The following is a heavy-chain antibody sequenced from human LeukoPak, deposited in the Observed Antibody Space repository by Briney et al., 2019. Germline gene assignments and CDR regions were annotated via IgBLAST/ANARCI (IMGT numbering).Heavy chain of an antibody. CDR2: ISYDGSNK. V-gene: IGHV3-30-3*01. D-gene: IGHD6-19*01. Sequence: PGGSLRLSCAASGFTFSSYAMHWVRQAPGKGLEWVAVISYDGSNKYYADSVKGRFTIPRDNSKNTLYLQMNSLRAEDTAVYYCASLPQQWLVRGWGQGTLVTVSS. J-gene: IGHJ4*02. CDR3: ASLPQQWLVRG. CDR1: GFTFSSYA.